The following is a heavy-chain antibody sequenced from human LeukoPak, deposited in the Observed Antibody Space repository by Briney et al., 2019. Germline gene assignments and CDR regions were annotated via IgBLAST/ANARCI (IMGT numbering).Heavy chain of an antibody. CDR2: TYYRSKWYY. Sequence: SQTLSLTCAISGDSLSSNIAAWYWIRQSPSRGLEWLGRTYYRSKWYYEYAVSVRSRIIINADTSKNQFSLRLNSVTPEDTAVYYCARDPSDDQGLDYWGQGTLVTVSS. D-gene: IGHD3-16*01. J-gene: IGHJ4*02. CDR3: ARDPSDDQGLDY. CDR1: GDSLSSNIAA. V-gene: IGHV6-1*01.